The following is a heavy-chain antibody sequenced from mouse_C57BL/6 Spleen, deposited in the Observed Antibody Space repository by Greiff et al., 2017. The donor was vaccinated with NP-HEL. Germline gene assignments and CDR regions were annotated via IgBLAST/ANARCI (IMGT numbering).Heavy chain of an antibody. Sequence: QVQLQQSGPELVKPGASVKISCKASGYAFTSSWMNWVKQRPGKGLEWIGRIYPGDGDTNYNGKFKGKATLTPDKSSSTAYMKLSSLTSEDSAVYFCAREGYYYGSSPYAMDYWGQGTSVTVSS. CDR3: AREGYYYGSSPYAMDY. J-gene: IGHJ4*01. D-gene: IGHD1-1*01. V-gene: IGHV1-82*01. CDR1: GYAFTSSW. CDR2: IYPGDGDT.